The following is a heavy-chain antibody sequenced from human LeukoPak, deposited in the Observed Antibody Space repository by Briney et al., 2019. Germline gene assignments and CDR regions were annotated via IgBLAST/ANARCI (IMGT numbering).Heavy chain of an antibody. D-gene: IGHD5-12*01. CDR1: GFTVSNNY. CDR2: IHSGGTT. J-gene: IGHJ4*02. Sequence: GGSLRLSCAASGFTVSNNYMSWVRQAPGKGLEWVSVIHSGGTTNYADSVQGRFTISRDNSNTTVYLHMNSLSAEDTAVYYCARDSDSGYGPFASWGQGTLVTVSS. CDR3: ARDSDSGYGPFAS. V-gene: IGHV3-53*01.